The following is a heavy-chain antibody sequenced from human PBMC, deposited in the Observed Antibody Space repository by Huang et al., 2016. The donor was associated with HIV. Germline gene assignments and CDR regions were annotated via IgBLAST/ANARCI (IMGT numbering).Heavy chain of an antibody. D-gene: IGHD2-21*01. V-gene: IGHV4-30-4*08. CDR3: ARLNILDVRYYFDS. CDR2: IYYPVRT. Sequence: QVQLRESGPGLVQPSQTLSPTCSVSGGSISDSQYYWAWIRQPPGKGLEWLGYIYYPVRTYSIPSLNSRLTVSLDTPNAQFSLTLTSVTAADTAIYYCARLNILDVRYYFDSWCQGARVTVSS. J-gene: IGHJ4*02. CDR1: GGSISDSQYY.